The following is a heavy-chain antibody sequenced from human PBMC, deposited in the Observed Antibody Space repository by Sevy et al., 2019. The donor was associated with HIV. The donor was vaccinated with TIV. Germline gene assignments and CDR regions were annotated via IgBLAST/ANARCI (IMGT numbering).Heavy chain of an antibody. J-gene: IGHJ4*02. CDR2: ISSSSTYI. V-gene: IGHV3-21*01. D-gene: IGHD3-10*01. CDR1: GLTFSDYS. CDR3: ARDYGSGEGY. Sequence: GGSLRLSCVASGLTFSDYSMKWVRQAPGKGLEWVSSISSSSTYIYHADSVRGRFTISRDNAKNSLYLQMDSLRAEDTAVYYCARDYGSGEGYWGQGTLVTVSS.